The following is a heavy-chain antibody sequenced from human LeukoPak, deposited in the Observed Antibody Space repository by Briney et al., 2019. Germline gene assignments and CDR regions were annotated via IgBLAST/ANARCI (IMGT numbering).Heavy chain of an antibody. Sequence: GGSLRLSCATSGFTFSTYAMYWVRQAPGKGLEWVAVIWDHGTNSLHADSGKDRFTISRDNSKNTVYLKMNSLRAEDRAVYYVARVGVVRGVMGGLDVWGQGTTVTVSS. CDR3: ARVGVVRGVMGGLDV. CDR1: GFTFSTYA. J-gene: IGHJ6*02. CDR2: IWDHGTNS. D-gene: IGHD3-10*01. V-gene: IGHV3-33*01.